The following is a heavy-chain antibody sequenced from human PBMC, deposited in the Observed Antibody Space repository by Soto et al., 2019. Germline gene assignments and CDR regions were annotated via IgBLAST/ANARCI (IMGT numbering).Heavy chain of an antibody. CDR3: ARGPAAGNNRYYGMDV. V-gene: IGHV4-34*01. D-gene: IGHD6-13*01. CDR2: INHSGST. CDR1: GGCFSGYY. Sequence: PXASLWLTCAVCGGCFSGYYWSWIRQPPGKGLEWIGEINHSGSTNYNPSLKSRVTISVDTSKNQFSLKLSSVTAADTAVYYCARGPAAGNNRYYGMDVWAQGTTVTVSS. J-gene: IGHJ6*02.